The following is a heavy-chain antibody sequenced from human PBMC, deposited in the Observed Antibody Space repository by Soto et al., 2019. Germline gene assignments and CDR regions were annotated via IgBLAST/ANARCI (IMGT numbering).Heavy chain of an antibody. CDR1: GGSISSYY. V-gene: IGHV4-59*01. CDR3: ARGDGSVTAGYYYYGMDV. CDR2: IYYSGST. D-gene: IGHD1-26*01. J-gene: IGHJ6*02. Sequence: PSETLSLTCTVSGGSISSYYWSWIRQPPGKGLEWIAYIYYSGSTSYNPSLKSRVTISVDTSKNQFSLKLSSVTAADTAVYYCARGDGSVTAGYYYYGMDVWGQGTTVTVSS.